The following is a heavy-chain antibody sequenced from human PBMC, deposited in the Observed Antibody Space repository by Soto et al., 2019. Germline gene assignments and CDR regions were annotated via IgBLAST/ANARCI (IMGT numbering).Heavy chain of an antibody. D-gene: IGHD2-15*01. CDR1: GFSLSTSGVG. J-gene: IGHJ4*02. CDR3: SRGIVVIVATCFDY. V-gene: IGHV2-5*01. CDR2: IYWHGDK. Sequence: SGPTLVNPTPTLTLTCTFSGFSLSTSGVGVGWIRQPPGKALEWLALIYWHGDKRYSPSLNSRLTITKDTSKNQVVLTMTDMDPVDTATYFCSRGIVVIVATCFDYWGQGTLVTVSS.